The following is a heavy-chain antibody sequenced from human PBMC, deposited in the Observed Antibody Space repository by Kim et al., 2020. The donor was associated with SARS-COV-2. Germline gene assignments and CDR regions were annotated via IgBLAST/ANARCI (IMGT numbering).Heavy chain of an antibody. J-gene: IGHJ4*02. CDR1: GFTFTDNW. Sequence: GGSLRLSCAASGFTFTDNWMNWVRQAPGKGLEWVGSIKQDGSETYYGDPVKGRFTISRDNSKNSIYLHMKSLRADDTAVYYCARDRLRFFDWLRDWGQGTLVTVSS. CDR2: IKQDGSET. V-gene: IGHV3-7*05. CDR3: ARDRLRFFDWLRD. D-gene: IGHD3-3*01.